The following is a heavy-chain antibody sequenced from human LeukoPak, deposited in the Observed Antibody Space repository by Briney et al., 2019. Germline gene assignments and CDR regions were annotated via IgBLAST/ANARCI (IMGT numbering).Heavy chain of an antibody. J-gene: IGHJ4*02. CDR2: ITSTSSYI. Sequence: GGSLRLSCAASGLSFSSHSFNWVRQAPGKGLEWVSSITSTSSYIWYADSVKGRFTFSRDNAQNSLYLQMNSLRVEDTAVYYCVRELSGSGDVYYFDHWGQGTLVTVSS. CDR3: VRELSGSGDVYYFDH. D-gene: IGHD6-19*01. CDR1: GLSFSSHS. V-gene: IGHV3-21*01.